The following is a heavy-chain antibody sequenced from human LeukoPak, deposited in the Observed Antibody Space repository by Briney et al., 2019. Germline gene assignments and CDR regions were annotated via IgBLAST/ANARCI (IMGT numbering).Heavy chain of an antibody. CDR1: GYTFTGYY. D-gene: IGHD6-6*01. V-gene: IGHV1-2*02. J-gene: IGHJ4*02. CDR2: INPNSGGT. CDR3: ARALSSLRTYYFDY. Sequence: ASVKVSCKASGYTFTGYYIHWVRQAPGQGLEWMGWINPNSGGTNYAQNLEGRVTMTRDTSISTAYMELSRLTSDDTAVYYCARALSSLRTYYFDYWGQGTLMTASS.